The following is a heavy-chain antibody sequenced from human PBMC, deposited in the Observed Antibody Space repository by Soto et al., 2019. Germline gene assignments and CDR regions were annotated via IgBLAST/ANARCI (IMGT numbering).Heavy chain of an antibody. CDR3: ATDLVAVAGTLSYFDY. V-gene: IGHV1-24*01. J-gene: IGHJ4*02. Sequence: APVKGSCKVSGYTNTELSRHWVRQATGKGLEWMGGFDPEDGETIYAQKFQGRVTMTEDTSTDTAYMELSSLRSEDTAVYYCATDLVAVAGTLSYFDYWGQGTLVTVSS. D-gene: IGHD6-19*01. CDR2: FDPEDGET. CDR1: GYTNTELS.